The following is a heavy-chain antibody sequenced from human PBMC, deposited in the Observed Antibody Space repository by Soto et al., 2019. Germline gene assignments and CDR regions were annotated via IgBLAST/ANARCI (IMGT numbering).Heavy chain of an antibody. V-gene: IGHV3-66*01. CDR1: GLTVFSTH. Sequence: GVTLTLSNEAFGLTVFSTHLRGVRQAPGKGLEWVSVIYSGGSTYYADSVKGRFTISRDNSKNTLYLQMNSLRAEDTAVYYCARDRIAVAGNPEYFQHWGQG. CDR3: ARDRIAVAGNPEYFQH. D-gene: IGHD6-19*01. J-gene: IGHJ1*01. CDR2: IYSGGST.